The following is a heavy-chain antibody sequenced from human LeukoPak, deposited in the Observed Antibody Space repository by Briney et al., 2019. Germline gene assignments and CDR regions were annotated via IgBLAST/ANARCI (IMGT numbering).Heavy chain of an antibody. V-gene: IGHV3-53*01. D-gene: IGHD3-10*01. CDR3: ARDSRGAFDI. CDR2: IYSGGST. Sequence: GGSLRLSCAASGFTVSSNYMSWVRQAPGKGLEWVSVIYSGGSTYYADSVKGRFTVSRDNAYHSLYLQMNSLRAEDTAVYYCARDSRGAFDIWGQGTMVTVSS. J-gene: IGHJ3*02. CDR1: GFTVSSNY.